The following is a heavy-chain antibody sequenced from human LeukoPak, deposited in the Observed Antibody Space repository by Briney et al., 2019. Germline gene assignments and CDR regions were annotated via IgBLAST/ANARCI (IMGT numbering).Heavy chain of an antibody. CDR2: ISAYNGNT. CDR1: GYTFTSYY. Sequence: ASVKVSCKASGYTFTSYYMHWVRQAPGQGLEWMGWISAYNGNTNYAQKLQGRVTMTTDTSSSTAYMELRSLRSDDTAVYYCARVEGSGWLFDYWGQGTLVTVSS. D-gene: IGHD6-19*01. V-gene: IGHV1-18*04. J-gene: IGHJ4*02. CDR3: ARVEGSGWLFDY.